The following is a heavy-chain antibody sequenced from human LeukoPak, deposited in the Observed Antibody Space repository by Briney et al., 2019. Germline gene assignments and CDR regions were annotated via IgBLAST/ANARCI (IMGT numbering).Heavy chain of an antibody. D-gene: IGHD3-10*01. V-gene: IGHV4-59*01. Sequence: SETLSLTCTVSGGSISSYYWSWIRQPPGKGLEWIGYIYYSGSTNYNPSPKSRVTISVDTSKNQFSLKLSSVTAADTAVYYCARAEYYFDYWGQGTLVTVSS. CDR1: GGSISSYY. CDR3: ARAEYYFDY. CDR2: IYYSGST. J-gene: IGHJ4*02.